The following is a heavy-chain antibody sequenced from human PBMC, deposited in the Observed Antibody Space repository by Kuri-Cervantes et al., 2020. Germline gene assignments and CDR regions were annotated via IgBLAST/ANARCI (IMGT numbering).Heavy chain of an antibody. V-gene: IGHV3-30*03. CDR3: AREGDLRDFFDY. CDR2: MAKDGTKK. CDR1: GFTFSSYS. J-gene: IGHJ4*01. Sequence: LSLTCAASGFTFSSYSMNWVRQAPGKGLEWVAFMAKDGTKKDYADSVKGRFTISRDNSRNTLYLQMNSLRAEDTAVYYCAREGDLRDFFDYWGHGTLVTVSS. D-gene: IGHD2-21*02.